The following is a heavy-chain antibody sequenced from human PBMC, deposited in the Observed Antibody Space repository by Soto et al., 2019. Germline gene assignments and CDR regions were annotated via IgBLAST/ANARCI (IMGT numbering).Heavy chain of an antibody. J-gene: IGHJ4*02. D-gene: IGHD2-15*01. V-gene: IGHV4-59*01. Sequence: SETLSLTCTVSGGSLNPFYWSWIRQSPGKGLEWIADIHYSGTAEYNPSLKNRATTSVDTSKNQFSLNLTSVTAADSAFYYCARSLYTHFPVSGGTSSAWPGAFDYWGQGILVTVSS. CDR1: GGSLNPFY. CDR2: IHYSGTA. CDR3: ARSLYTHFPVSGGTSSAWPGAFDY.